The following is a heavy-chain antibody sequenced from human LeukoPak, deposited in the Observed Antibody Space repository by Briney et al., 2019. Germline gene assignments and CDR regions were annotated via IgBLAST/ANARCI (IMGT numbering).Heavy chain of an antibody. Sequence: SETLSLTCTVSGGSISSNSYYWDWIRQPPGKGLEWIGSIYYSGSTYYNPSLKSRVTISVDTSKNQFSLKLSSVTAADTAVYYCARELYYYDSSGYFDYWGQGTLVTVSS. V-gene: IGHV4-39*07. CDR1: GGSISSNSYY. CDR3: ARELYYYDSSGYFDY. J-gene: IGHJ4*02. CDR2: IYYSGST. D-gene: IGHD3-22*01.